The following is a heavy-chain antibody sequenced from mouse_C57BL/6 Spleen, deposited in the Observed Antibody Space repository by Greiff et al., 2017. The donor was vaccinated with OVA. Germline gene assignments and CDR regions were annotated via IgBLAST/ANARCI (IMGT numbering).Heavy chain of an antibody. Sequence: EVQLQQSGPELVKPGASVKISCKASGYTFTDYYMNWVKQSHGKSLEWIGDINPNNGGTSYNQKFKGKATLTVDKSSSTAYMELRSLTSEDSAVYYCARFYYDYDGGGDYAMDYWGQRTSVTVSS. J-gene: IGHJ4*01. V-gene: IGHV1-26*01. CDR1: GYTFTDYY. D-gene: IGHD2-4*01. CDR2: INPNNGGT. CDR3: ARFYYDYDGGGDYAMDY.